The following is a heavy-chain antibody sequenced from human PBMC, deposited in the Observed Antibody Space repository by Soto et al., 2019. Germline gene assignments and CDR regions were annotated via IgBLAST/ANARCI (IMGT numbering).Heavy chain of an antibody. Sequence: SGAALGNPTQTLTLTCTFSGFSLSTSGVGVGWIRQPPGKALEWLALIYWNDDKRYSPSLKSRLTITKDTSKNQVVLTMANMDPVDTVTYSCAHRAHRLAAAGPKGFLPWGQ. V-gene: IGHV2-5*01. J-gene: IGHJ5*02. CDR2: IYWNDDK. D-gene: IGHD6-13*01. CDR1: GFSLSTSGVG. CDR3: AHRAHRLAAAGPKGFLP.